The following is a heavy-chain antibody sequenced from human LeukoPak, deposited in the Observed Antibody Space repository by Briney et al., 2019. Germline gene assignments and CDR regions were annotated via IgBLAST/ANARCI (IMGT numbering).Heavy chain of an antibody. V-gene: IGHV1-46*01. CDR1: GYTFINYY. Sequence: ASVKVSCKASGYTFINYYIHWVRQAPGQGLEWMGIINPSGGSTSYAQKFQARVTMTRDMSTSTVSMELSSLRYEDTAVYYCARDHHYDSSGYYPHDAFDIWGQGAVVSVSS. D-gene: IGHD3-22*01. CDR3: ARDHHYDSSGYYPHDAFDI. J-gene: IGHJ3*02. CDR2: INPSGGST.